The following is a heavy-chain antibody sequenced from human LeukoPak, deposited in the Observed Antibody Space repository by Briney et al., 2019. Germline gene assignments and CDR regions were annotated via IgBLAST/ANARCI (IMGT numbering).Heavy chain of an antibody. J-gene: IGHJ4*02. CDR2: ISAYNGDT. CDR1: GYTFTSYG. Sequence: ASVKVSCKASGYTFTSYGISWVRQAPGQGLEWMGWISAYNGDTKYAQRLQGRVTMTTDTSTSTAYMELRSLRSDDTAVYYCARDSQYYGDYVDYWGQGTLVTVSS. CDR3: ARDSQYYGDYVDY. V-gene: IGHV1-18*01. D-gene: IGHD4-17*01.